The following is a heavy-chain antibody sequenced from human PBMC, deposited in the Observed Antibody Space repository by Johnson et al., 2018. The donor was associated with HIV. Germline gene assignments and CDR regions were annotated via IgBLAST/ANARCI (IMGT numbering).Heavy chain of an antibody. Sequence: QEQLVESGGGLVQPGGSLRLSCAASGFIFRTNGMHWVRPAPGKGREWVSFIQYDGSDTSYADSVECRFPISRDNSKNTLYLQMNNLRTEDKGLYYGAKDGGKWSYSFDVWGQWTMVSVSS. CDR2: IQYDGSDT. D-gene: IGHD2-8*01. J-gene: IGHJ3*01. CDR1: GFIFRTNG. V-gene: IGHV3-30*02. CDR3: AKDGGKWSYSFDV.